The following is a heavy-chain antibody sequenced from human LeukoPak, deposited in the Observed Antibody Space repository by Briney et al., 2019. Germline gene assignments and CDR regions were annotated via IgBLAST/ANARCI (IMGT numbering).Heavy chain of an antibody. CDR3: ARAPTVSVGYCSSVSCQADY. Sequence: SVKVSCKASGGTFSSYAISWVRQAPGQGLEWMGGIIPIFGTANYAQKFQGRVTITADKSTSSAYMELSSLRSEDTAVYYCARAPTVSVGYCSSVSCQADYWGQGTLVTVSS. J-gene: IGHJ4*02. CDR2: IIPIFGTA. V-gene: IGHV1-69*06. D-gene: IGHD2-2*01. CDR1: GGTFSSYA.